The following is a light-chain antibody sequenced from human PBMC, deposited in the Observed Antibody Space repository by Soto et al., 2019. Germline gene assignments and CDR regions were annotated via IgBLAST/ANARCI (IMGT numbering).Light chain of an antibody. V-gene: IGLV2-14*01. CDR1: SSDVGGYNY. CDR2: DVG. J-gene: IGLJ1*01. Sequence: QSVLTQPASVSGSPGQSITISCTGTSSDVGGYNYVSWYQQHPGKAPKLMIYDVGNRPSGVSNRFSGSKSGNTASLTISGLQAEGEADYYCSSYTSSRSFYVFGTGTKVTVL. CDR3: SSYTSSRSFYV.